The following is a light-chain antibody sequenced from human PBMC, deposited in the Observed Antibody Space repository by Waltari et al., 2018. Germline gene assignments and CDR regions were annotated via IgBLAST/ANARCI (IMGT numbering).Light chain of an antibody. CDR2: EGS. V-gene: IGLV2-23*01. Sequence: QSALTQPASVSGSPGQSITISCTGSSSDFGTYNLVSWYQQYPGKAPKVMLYEGSKRPSGGSSRFSAAKSGNTASLTISVLQAEDEADYYCCSYALRSVVFGGGTKVTVL. J-gene: IGLJ2*01. CDR3: CSYALRSVV. CDR1: SSDFGTYNL.